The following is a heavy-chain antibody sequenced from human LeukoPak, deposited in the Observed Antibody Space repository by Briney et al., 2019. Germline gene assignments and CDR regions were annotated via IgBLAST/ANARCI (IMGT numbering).Heavy chain of an antibody. J-gene: IGHJ4*02. V-gene: IGHV1-69*13. CDR2: IIPIFGTA. D-gene: IGHD3-22*01. CDR1: GGTFSSYA. CDR3: AKGSYFDSSGSFYFDY. Sequence: ASVNVFCKASGGTFSSYAISWVRQAPGQGLEWMGGIIPIFGTANYAQKFQGRVTITADESTSTAYMELSSLRSEDTAVYYCAKGSYFDSSGSFYFDYWGQGTLVTVSS.